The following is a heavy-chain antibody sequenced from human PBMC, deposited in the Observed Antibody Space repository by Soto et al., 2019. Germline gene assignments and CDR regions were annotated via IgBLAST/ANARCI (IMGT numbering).Heavy chain of an antibody. V-gene: IGHV1-69*12. CDR1: GGTFSSYA. CDR2: IIPIFGTA. J-gene: IGHJ4*02. D-gene: IGHD3-10*01. Sequence: QVQLVQSGAEVKKPGSSVKVSCKASGGTFSSYAISWVRQAPGQGLEWMGGIIPIFGTANYAQKFQGRVTITADEATRTAYMELSSLRSEDTAVYYCAARYGSMVRGVIMPLPVDYWGQGTLVTVSS. CDR3: AARYGSMVRGVIMPLPVDY.